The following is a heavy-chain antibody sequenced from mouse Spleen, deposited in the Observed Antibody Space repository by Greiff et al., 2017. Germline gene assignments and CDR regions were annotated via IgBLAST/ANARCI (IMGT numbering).Heavy chain of an antibody. CDR2: INPNNGGT. D-gene: IGHD4-1*01. CDR1: GYTFTDYN. V-gene: IGHV1-22*01. CDR3: ASQLTGTYYFDY. J-gene: IGHJ2*01. Sequence: EVQLQQSGPELVKPGASVKMSCKASGYTFTDYNMHWVKQSHGKSLEWIGYINPNNGGTSYNQKFKGKATLTVNKSSSTAYMELRSLTSEDSAVYYCASQLTGTYYFDYWGQGTTLTVSS.